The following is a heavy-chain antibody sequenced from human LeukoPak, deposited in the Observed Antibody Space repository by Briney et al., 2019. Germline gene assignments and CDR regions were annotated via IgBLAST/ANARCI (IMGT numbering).Heavy chain of an antibody. V-gene: IGHV3-7*01. J-gene: IGHJ4*02. Sequence: GGSLRLSCAASGSTFSSYAMNWVRQAPGKGLEWVANIKQDGSEKYYVDSVKGRFTISRDNAKNSLYLQMNSLRAEDTAVYYCARELGDTAIDYWGQGTLVTVSS. D-gene: IGHD5-18*01. CDR3: ARELGDTAIDY. CDR2: IKQDGSEK. CDR1: GSTFSSYA.